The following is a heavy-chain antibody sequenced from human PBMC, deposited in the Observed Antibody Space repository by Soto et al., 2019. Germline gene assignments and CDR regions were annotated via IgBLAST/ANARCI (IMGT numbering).Heavy chain of an antibody. V-gene: IGHV4-31*03. Sequence: SETLSLTCTVSGGSISSGGYYWSWIRQHPGKGLEWIGYIYYSGSTYYNPSLKSRVTISVDTSKNQFSLKLSCVTAADTAVYYRARPPGSVTIFGVAATSTRLGPWGQGTLVTVSS. CDR1: GGSISSGGYY. D-gene: IGHD3-3*01. CDR2: IYYSGST. J-gene: IGHJ5*02. CDR3: ARPPGSVTIFGVAATSTRLGP.